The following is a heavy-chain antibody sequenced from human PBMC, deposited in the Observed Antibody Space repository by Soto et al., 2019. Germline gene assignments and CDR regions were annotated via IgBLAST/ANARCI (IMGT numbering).Heavy chain of an antibody. Sequence: PGGSLRLSYAASGFTFSNYAMTWVRQAPGKGLEWVSTIRPSVPSTLYADSVKGRFTISRDNSMNTLFLHMNSLTAEDTAIYYCAKGGSTSPFDYWGLGTLVTVSS. V-gene: IGHV3-23*01. CDR3: AKGGSTSPFDY. CDR2: IRPSVPST. J-gene: IGHJ4*02. D-gene: IGHD2-15*01. CDR1: GFTFSNYA.